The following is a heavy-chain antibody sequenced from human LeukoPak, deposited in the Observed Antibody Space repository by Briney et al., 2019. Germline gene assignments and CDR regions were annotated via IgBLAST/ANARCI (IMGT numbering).Heavy chain of an antibody. CDR1: GFTFSSYS. J-gene: IGHJ3*02. V-gene: IGHV3-21*01. CDR3: ARVLAAAGPLDGPTEDGNAQNAFDI. D-gene: IGHD6-13*01. CDR2: ISSSSSYI. Sequence: GGSLRLSCAASGFTFSSYSMNWVRQAPGKGREWVSSISSSSSYIYYADSVKGRFTISRDNAKNSLYLQMNSLRAEDTAVYYCARVLAAAGPLDGPTEDGNAQNAFDIWGQGTMVTVSS.